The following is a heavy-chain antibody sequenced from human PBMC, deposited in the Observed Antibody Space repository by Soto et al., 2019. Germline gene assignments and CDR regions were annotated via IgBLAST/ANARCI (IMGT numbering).Heavy chain of an antibody. D-gene: IGHD4-17*01. Sequence: SETLSLTCTVSGGSVTNSSYYWGWIRQSPGKGLEWIGSVYYRGRSYSKSSVKSRVTISVDTSKNRFSLSLNSVTASDTAVYFCVSKRTTVPTQAYFDYWGPGALVTVSS. V-gene: IGHV4-39*01. CDR2: VYYRGRS. CDR1: GGSVTNSSYY. J-gene: IGHJ4*02. CDR3: VSKRTTVPTQAYFDY.